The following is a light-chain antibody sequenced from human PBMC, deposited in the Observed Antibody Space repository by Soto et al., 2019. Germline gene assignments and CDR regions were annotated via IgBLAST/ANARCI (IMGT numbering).Light chain of an antibody. J-gene: IGKJ1*01. V-gene: IGKV1-27*01. CDR1: QAISIY. Sequence: DIQMTQSPSSLSTSAGDRVTITCRASQAISIYLAWYQQNPGKVPQLLIYAASTLQSGVPSRFSGSGSGITFTLTISGLQAEDVATYYVQKYDSAPPTVGQGTKVEIK. CDR3: QKYDSAPPT. CDR2: AAS.